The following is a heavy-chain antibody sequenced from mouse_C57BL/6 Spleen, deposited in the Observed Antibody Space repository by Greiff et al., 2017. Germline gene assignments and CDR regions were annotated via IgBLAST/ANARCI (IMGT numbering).Heavy chain of an antibody. V-gene: IGHV7-1*01. CDR2: SRNKANDYTT. CDR1: GFTFSDFY. J-gene: IGHJ4*01. CDR3: ERVGVLGHYGNYVYAMDY. Sequence: EVKLVESGGGLVQSGRSLRLSCATSGFTFSDFYMEWVRQAPGKGLEWIAASRNKANDYTTEYSASVTGRFIVSRDTSQSILYLQMNALRAEDTAIYYCERVGVLGHYGNYVYAMDYWGQGTSVTVSS. D-gene: IGHD2-1*01.